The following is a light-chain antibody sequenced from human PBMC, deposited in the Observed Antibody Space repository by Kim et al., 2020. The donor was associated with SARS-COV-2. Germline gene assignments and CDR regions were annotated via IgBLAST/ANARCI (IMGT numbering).Light chain of an antibody. CDR2: GAS. J-gene: IGKJ1*01. CDR3: QQYGRQWM. CDR1: QSVSSSY. V-gene: IGKV3-20*01. Sequence: SPGESATLSCRASQSVSSSYLAWYQQKPGQAPRLLIYGASSRATGIPDRFSGSGSGTDFTLTISRLEPEDFAVYYCQQYGRQWMFGQGTKVDIK.